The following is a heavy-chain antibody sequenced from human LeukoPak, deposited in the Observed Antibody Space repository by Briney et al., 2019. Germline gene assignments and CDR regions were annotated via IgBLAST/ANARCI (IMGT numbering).Heavy chain of an antibody. CDR2: ISASSSFI. V-gene: IGHV3-21*01. J-gene: IGHJ4*02. CDR3: ARDLATTVTAFDY. D-gene: IGHD4-17*01. CDR1: GFTFSSYN. Sequence: GGSLRLSCAATGFTFSSYNMNWVRQAPGKGLEWVTCISASSSFIYYADSVKGRITISRDNSKNTLYLQMNSLRAEDTAVYYCARDLATTVTAFDYWGQGTLVTVSS.